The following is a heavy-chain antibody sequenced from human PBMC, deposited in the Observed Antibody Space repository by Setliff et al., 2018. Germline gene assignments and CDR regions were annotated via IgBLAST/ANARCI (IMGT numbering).Heavy chain of an antibody. V-gene: IGHV4-59*08. D-gene: IGHD6-13*01. J-gene: IGHJ6*03. CDR1: GGSISSYY. CDR3: ARHRRGSSWQDYYYYYYMDV. CDR2: IYYSGST. Sequence: SETLSLTCTASGGSISSYYWSWIRQPPGKGLEWIGYIYYSGSTNYNPSLKSRVTISVDTSKDQFSLKLSSVTAADTAVYYCARHRRGSSWQDYYYYYYMDVWGKGTTVTV.